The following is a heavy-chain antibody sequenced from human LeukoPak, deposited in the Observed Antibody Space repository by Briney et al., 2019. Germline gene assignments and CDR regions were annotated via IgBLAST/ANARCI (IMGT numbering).Heavy chain of an antibody. CDR2: LYYSGST. V-gene: IGHV4-39*01. CDR1: GGSISSSSHY. D-gene: IGHD2-2*01. Sequence: SATLSLTCTVSGGSISSSSHYWGWIRQPPGKGPEWIGSLYYSGSTYYNPFLKSRVTISVDTSNNQFSLKLSSVTATDTAAYYCARHDCTTTSCLYFYGMDVWGQGTTVTVSS. CDR3: ARHDCTTTSCLYFYGMDV. J-gene: IGHJ6*02.